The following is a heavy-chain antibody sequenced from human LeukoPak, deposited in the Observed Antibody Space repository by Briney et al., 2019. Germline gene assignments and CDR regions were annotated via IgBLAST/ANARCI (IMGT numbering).Heavy chain of an antibody. D-gene: IGHD2-21*01. V-gene: IGHV1-18*01. CDR1: GYTFTNYG. CDR2: INGYSGNT. J-gene: IGHJ6*02. CDR3: ARVTFVVLGSSTHYGMDV. Sequence: ASVKVSCKASGYTFTNYGLTWVRQAPGQGLEWMGWINGYSGNTNYAERLQGRVTMTTDTSTSTAYMDLRSLRSDDTAVYYCARVTFVVLGSSTHYGMDVWGQGTTVTVSS.